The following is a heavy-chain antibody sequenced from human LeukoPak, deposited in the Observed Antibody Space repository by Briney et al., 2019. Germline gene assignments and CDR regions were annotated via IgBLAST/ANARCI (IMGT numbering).Heavy chain of an antibody. V-gene: IGHV4-4*02. CDR1: GGSISSSNW. Sequence: PSETLSLTCAVSGGSISSSNWWSWVRQPPGKGLEWIGEIYHSGSTNYNPSLKSRVTISVDKSKNQFSLKLSSVTAADTAVYYCARLGYCSGGSCYPWGQGTLVTVSS. D-gene: IGHD2-15*01. CDR3: ARLGYCSGGSCYP. CDR2: IYHSGST. J-gene: IGHJ5*02.